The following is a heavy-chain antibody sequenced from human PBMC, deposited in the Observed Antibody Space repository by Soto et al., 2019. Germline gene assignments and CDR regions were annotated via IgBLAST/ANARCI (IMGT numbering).Heavy chain of an antibody. CDR3: AGVRTYYYDSSGSRDAFDI. Sequence: SETLSLTCTVSGGSISSYYWSWIRQPPGKGLEWIGYIYYSGSTNYNPSLKSRVTISVDTSKNQFSLKLSSVTAADTAVYYCAGVRTYYYDSSGSRDAFDIWGQGTMVTVSS. V-gene: IGHV4-59*01. CDR2: IYYSGST. D-gene: IGHD3-22*01. J-gene: IGHJ3*02. CDR1: GGSISSYY.